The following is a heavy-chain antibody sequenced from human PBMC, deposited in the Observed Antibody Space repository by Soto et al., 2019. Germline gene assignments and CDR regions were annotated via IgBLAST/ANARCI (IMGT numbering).Heavy chain of an antibody. CDR3: ARQTTVNYYYYCGMDV. D-gene: IGHD4-4*01. Sequence: ASVKVSCKASGYTFTSYAMHWVRQAPGQRLEWMGWINAGNGNTKYSQKFQGRVTITRDTSASTAYMELSSLRSEDTAVYYCARQTTVNYYYYCGMDVWGQGTTVTVSS. CDR2: INAGNGNT. J-gene: IGHJ6*02. V-gene: IGHV1-3*01. CDR1: GYTFTSYA.